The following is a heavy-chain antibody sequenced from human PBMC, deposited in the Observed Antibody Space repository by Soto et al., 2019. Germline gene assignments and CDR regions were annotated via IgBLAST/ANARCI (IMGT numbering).Heavy chain of an antibody. Sequence: SSETLSLTCTVSGGSISSSSYYWGWIRQPPGKGLEWIGSIYYSGSTCYNPSLKSRVTISVDTSKNQFSLKLSSVTAADTAVYYCARLIGPTVTTYVWGQGTLVTVSS. J-gene: IGHJ4*02. CDR1: GGSISSSSYY. CDR2: IYYSGST. CDR3: ARLIGPTVTTYV. D-gene: IGHD4-17*01. V-gene: IGHV4-39*01.